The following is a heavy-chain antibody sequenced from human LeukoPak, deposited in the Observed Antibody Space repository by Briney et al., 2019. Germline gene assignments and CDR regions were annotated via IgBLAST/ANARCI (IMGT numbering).Heavy chain of an antibody. CDR3: ASAVGEWLFFFDY. J-gene: IGHJ4*02. D-gene: IGHD3-3*01. V-gene: IGHV3-48*02. CDR1: GFTFSSYS. Sequence: GGSLRLSCAASGFTFSSYSMNWVRQAPGKGLEWVSYISSSSSTIYYADSVKGRFTISRDNAKNSLYQQMNSLRDEDTAVYYCASAVGEWLFFFDYWGQGTLVTVSS. CDR2: ISSSSSTI.